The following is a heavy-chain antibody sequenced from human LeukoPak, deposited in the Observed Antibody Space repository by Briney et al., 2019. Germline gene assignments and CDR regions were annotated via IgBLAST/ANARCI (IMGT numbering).Heavy chain of an antibody. Sequence: PSETLSLTCTVSGGSISSYYWSWIRQPAGKGLESIGHISTSGSTNYNPSLKSRVTMSVDTSKNQFSLKLSSVTAADTAVYYCARGRRLGSHYYDSSGYSLFGFDPWGQGTLVTVSS. J-gene: IGHJ5*02. CDR1: GGSISSYY. V-gene: IGHV4-4*07. D-gene: IGHD3-22*01. CDR2: ISTSGST. CDR3: ARGRRLGSHYYDSSGYSLFGFDP.